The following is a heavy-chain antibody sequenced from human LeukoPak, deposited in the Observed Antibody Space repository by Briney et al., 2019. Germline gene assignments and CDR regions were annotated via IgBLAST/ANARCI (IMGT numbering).Heavy chain of an antibody. V-gene: IGHV3-30*18. J-gene: IGHJ4*02. D-gene: IGHD3-16*01. CDR1: GFTFSSYG. Sequence: GRSLRLSCAASGFTFSSYGMHWVRQAPGKGLEWVAVISYDGSNKYYADSVKGRFTISRDNSKNTLYLQMNSLRAGDTAVYYCAKSYDYVWGSFGGWGQGTLVTVSS. CDR3: AKSYDYVWGSFGG. CDR2: ISYDGSNK.